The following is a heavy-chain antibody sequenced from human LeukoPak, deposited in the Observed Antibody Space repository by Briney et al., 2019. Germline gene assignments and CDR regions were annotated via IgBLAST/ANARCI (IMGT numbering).Heavy chain of an antibody. CDR3: AKDPGGWSLDS. Sequence: GGSLRLSCVASGFTFTNHGLHWVRQAPGKGLEWVAVIWYDGTKEYYADSVKGRFTISGDNSKNTIYLQMNSLRVEDTAVYYCAKDPGGWSLDSWGQGTLVTVAS. V-gene: IGHV3-33*06. CDR1: GFTFTNHG. CDR2: IWYDGTKE. J-gene: IGHJ4*02. D-gene: IGHD6-19*01.